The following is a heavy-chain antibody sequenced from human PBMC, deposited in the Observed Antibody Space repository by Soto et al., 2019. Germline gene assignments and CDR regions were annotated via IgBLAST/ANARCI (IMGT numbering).Heavy chain of an antibody. D-gene: IGHD2-2*01. Sequence: PGESLKISCKGSGYSFTSYWIGWVRQMPGKGLEWMGIIYPGDSDTRYSPSFQGQVTISADRSISTAYLQWSSLKASDTAMYYCARQIQTSTVVVPAASTTYYYYGMDVWGQGTTVIVSS. CDR1: GYSFTSYW. CDR3: ARQIQTSTVVVPAASTTYYYYGMDV. CDR2: IYPGDSDT. J-gene: IGHJ6*02. V-gene: IGHV5-51*01.